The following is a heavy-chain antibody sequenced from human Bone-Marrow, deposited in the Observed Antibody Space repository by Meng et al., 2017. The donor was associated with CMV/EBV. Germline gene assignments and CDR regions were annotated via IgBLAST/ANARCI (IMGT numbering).Heavy chain of an antibody. CDR3: ARAGVVAAEFDY. CDR2: IYYSGST. D-gene: IGHD2-15*01. V-gene: IGHV4-59*12. Sequence: GSLRLSCTVSGGSISSYYWSWIRQPPGKGLEWIGYIYYSGSTNYNPSLKSRVTISVDTSKNQFSLKLSSVTAADTAVYYCARAGVVAAEFDYWGQGTLVTVSS. CDR1: GGSISSYY. J-gene: IGHJ4*02.